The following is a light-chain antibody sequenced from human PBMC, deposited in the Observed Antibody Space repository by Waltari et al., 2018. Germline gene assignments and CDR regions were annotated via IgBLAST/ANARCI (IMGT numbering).Light chain of an antibody. V-gene: IGKV3-15*01. CDR2: GAA. CDR3: QQYNNWPPGCT. Sequence: EMVMTQSPASLSVSPGDRVTLSCRASQSIGSNLAWYQKRPGPAPRIIIDGAAIRATGIPDRFTGSAAGTEFTLTISSLQSEDFAVYYCQQYNNWPPGCTFGQGTKLEIK. J-gene: IGKJ2*02. CDR1: QSIGSN.